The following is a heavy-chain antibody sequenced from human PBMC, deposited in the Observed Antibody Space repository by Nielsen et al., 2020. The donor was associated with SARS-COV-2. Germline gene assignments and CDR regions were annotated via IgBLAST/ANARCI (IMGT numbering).Heavy chain of an antibody. CDR1: GFTFSTYA. J-gene: IGHJ4*02. CDR2: ISGSGGNT. V-gene: IGHV3-23*01. D-gene: IGHD3-22*01. Sequence: GESLKISCAASGFTFSTYAMSWVRQAPGKGLEWVSAISGSGGNTYYADSVKGRFTISRDNSKNTLYLQMNSLRAEDTAVYYCAKDRLLPFNYWGQGTLVTVSS. CDR3: AKDRLLPFNY.